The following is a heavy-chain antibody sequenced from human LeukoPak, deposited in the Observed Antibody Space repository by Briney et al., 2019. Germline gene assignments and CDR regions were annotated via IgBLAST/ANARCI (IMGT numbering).Heavy chain of an antibody. CDR3: ARGQEFDDGVFDS. Sequence: GGSLRLSCAGAGFTFSTYSMNWVRQAPGKGLEWVSSISSSGSYRYYADSVKGRFTISRDNSKNTVYLQVNSLRVEDTAIYYCARGQEFDDGVFDSWGQGTLVTVSS. CDR1: GFTFSTYS. V-gene: IGHV3-21*04. J-gene: IGHJ4*02. CDR2: ISSSGSYR. D-gene: IGHD1-1*01.